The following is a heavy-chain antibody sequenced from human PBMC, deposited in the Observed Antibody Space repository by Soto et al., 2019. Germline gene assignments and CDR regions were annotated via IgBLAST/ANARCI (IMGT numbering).Heavy chain of an antibody. V-gene: IGHV1-69*12. Sequence: QVQLVQSGAEVKKPGSSVKVSCKASGGTFSSYAISWVRQAPGQGLEWMGGIIPIFGTANYAQKFQGRVTITADESTSTAYMELSGLRSEDTAVYYCARDNHQDIVFSYGMDVWGQGTTVTVSS. J-gene: IGHJ6*02. CDR3: ARDNHQDIVFSYGMDV. CDR1: GGTFSSYA. CDR2: IIPIFGTA. D-gene: IGHD2-15*01.